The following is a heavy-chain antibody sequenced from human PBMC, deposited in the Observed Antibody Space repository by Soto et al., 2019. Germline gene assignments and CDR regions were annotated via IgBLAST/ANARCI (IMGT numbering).Heavy chain of an antibody. CDR1: GFTFSIYW. CDR2: IKQDGSEE. J-gene: IGHJ4*02. D-gene: IGHD3-3*01. V-gene: IGHV3-7*01. CDR3: ARDTYSFWSGPSFFSF. Sequence: GGSLRLSCAASGFTFSIYWMSWVRQAPGKGLEWVAKIKQDGSEEYFLDSVKGRFTISRDNAKNSLSLQMNSLRAEDTAVYYCARDTYSFWSGPSFFSFWGQGTLVTVSS.